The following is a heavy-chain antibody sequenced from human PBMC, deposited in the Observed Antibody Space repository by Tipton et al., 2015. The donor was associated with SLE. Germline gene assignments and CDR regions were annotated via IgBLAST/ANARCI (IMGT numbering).Heavy chain of an antibody. CDR3: ALRWPDTWTTVY. CDR2: ISGYNGHT. Sequence: QLVQSGGEVKKPGASVKVSCKASGYTFTTYAINWVRQAPGQGLEWMGWISGYNGHTNYAQKFQGRGTMTTDTSTSTAYMELRSLRSDDTAVYYCALRWPDTWTTVYWGQRTLVTVSS. CDR1: GYTFTTYA. V-gene: IGHV1-18*01. J-gene: IGHJ4*02. D-gene: IGHD5-12*01.